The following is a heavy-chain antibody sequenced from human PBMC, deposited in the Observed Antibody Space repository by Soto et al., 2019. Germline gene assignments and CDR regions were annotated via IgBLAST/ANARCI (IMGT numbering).Heavy chain of an antibody. V-gene: IGHV1-69*06. J-gene: IGHJ6*02. CDR1: GGTFSSYA. Sequence: SVKVSCKASGGTFSSYAISWVRQAPGQGLEWMGGIIPIFGTANYAQKFQGRVTITADKSTSTAYMELSSLRSEDTAVYYCARRVVRGMDYYYYGMDVWGQGTTVTV. CDR3: ARRVVRGMDYYYYGMDV. CDR2: IIPIFGTA. D-gene: IGHD2-15*01.